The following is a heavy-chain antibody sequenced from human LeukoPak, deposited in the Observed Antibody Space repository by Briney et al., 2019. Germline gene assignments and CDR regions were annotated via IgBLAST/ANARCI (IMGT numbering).Heavy chain of an antibody. CDR1: AFTFSSYW. CDR2: IKEDGSEQ. D-gene: IGHD5-18*01. J-gene: IGHJ4*02. V-gene: IGHV3-7*01. Sequence: PGGSLRLSCAASAFTFSSYWMSWVRQAPGKGLEWVANIKEDGSEQYYVDSLKGRSTISRDNAKNSLYLQMNSLRAEDTAVYYCVRTLPLRLWLGGYFDYWGQGTLVTVSS. CDR3: VRTLPLRLWLGGYFDY.